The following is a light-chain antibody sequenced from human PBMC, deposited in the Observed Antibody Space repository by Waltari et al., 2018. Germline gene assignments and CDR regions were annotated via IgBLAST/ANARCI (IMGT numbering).Light chain of an antibody. Sequence: EIVLTQSPGTLSLSPGERATLSYRASQSLSGSYLAWYQQKPGQTPRLLIYGASSRATGIPDRFSGSGSGTDFTLTISRLEPEDFAVYYCQQYVSSPGTFGQGTKVEIK. CDR3: QQYVSSPGT. J-gene: IGKJ1*01. CDR2: GAS. CDR1: QSLSGSY. V-gene: IGKV3-20*01.